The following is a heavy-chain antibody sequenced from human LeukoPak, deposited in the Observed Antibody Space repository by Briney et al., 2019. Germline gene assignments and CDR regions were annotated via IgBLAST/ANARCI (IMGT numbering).Heavy chain of an antibody. Sequence: KTGGSLRLSCAASGFTFSSYSMNWVRQAPGKGLEWVSSISSSSSYIYYADSVKGRFTISRDNAKNSLYLQMNSLRAEDTAVYYCARGARFGDDYWGQGTLVTVSS. CDR3: ARGARFGDDY. D-gene: IGHD3-16*01. CDR2: ISSSSSYI. V-gene: IGHV3-21*01. J-gene: IGHJ4*02. CDR1: GFTFSSYS.